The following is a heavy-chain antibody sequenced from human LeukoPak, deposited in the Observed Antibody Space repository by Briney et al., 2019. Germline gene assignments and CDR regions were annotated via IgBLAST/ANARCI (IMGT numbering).Heavy chain of an antibody. CDR3: AREGGFGYDDAFDT. D-gene: IGHD3-16*02. CDR1: GFTFSNYA. V-gene: IGHV3-48*03. CDR2: ISGSGSSI. J-gene: IGHJ3*02. Sequence: GGSLRLSCAASGFTFSNYAMNWVRQAPGKGLEWISYISGSGSSIFYADSLQGRFTVSRDNAKNSVYLQMNSLRAEDTAVYYCAREGGFGYDDAFDTWGHGTTVTVSS.